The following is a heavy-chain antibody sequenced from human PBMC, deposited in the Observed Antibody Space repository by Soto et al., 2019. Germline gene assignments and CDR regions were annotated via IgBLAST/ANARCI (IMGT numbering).Heavy chain of an antibody. CDR1: GYTFTNYD. J-gene: IGHJ4*02. CDR2: MNPKSGNT. D-gene: IGHD2-15*01. Sequence: ASVKVSCKASGYTFTNYDINWVRQATGQGLEWMGWMNPKSGNTGYAQQFQGRVIMTRSTSICTAYMELSSLRSEDTAVYFCARSGYCGGDNCYPAGYTDYWGQGTLVTVSS. V-gene: IGHV1-8*02. CDR3: ARSGYCGGDNCYPAGYTDY.